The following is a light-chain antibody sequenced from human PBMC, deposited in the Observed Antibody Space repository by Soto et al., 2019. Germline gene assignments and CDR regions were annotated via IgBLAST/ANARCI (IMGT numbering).Light chain of an antibody. V-gene: IGLV2-14*01. CDR3: SSYAGSSNV. Sequence: QSALTQPASVSGSPGQSITISCTGTRDDIGDYNYVSWYQQYPGKAPKLIIFEVSNRPSGVSDRFSGSKSGNTASLTVSGLQAEDEADYYCSSYAGSSNVFGTGTKLTVL. J-gene: IGLJ1*01. CDR1: RDDIGDYNY. CDR2: EVS.